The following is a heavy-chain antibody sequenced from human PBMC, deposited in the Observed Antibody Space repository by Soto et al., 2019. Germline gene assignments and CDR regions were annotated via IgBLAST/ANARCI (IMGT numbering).Heavy chain of an antibody. Sequence: ASVKVSCKASGYTFTSYGISWVRQAPGQGREWMGWISAHNGDTNYSQSLQGRVTLTTDISRTTAYMELRSLSSDDTAVDYGAEAGLYDAVWGTYRCSKANHNWGHGTLVTVSS. CDR3: AEAGLYDAVWGTYRCSKANHN. J-gene: IGHJ4*01. V-gene: IGHV1-18*01. CDR2: ISAHNGDT. D-gene: IGHD3-16*02. CDR1: GYTFTSYG.